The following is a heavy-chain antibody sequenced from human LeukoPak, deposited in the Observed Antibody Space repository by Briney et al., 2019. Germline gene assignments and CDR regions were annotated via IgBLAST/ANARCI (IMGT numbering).Heavy chain of an antibody. CDR3: ARGAYCTNGVCYTAYYYYMDV. D-gene: IGHD2-8*01. V-gene: IGHV1-69*01. J-gene: IGHJ6*03. Sequence: SVKVSCKASGGTFSRYAISWVRQAPGLGLEWMGGIIPIFGTANYAQKFQGRVTITADESTSTAYMELSSLRSEDTAVYYCARGAYCTNGVCYTAYYYYMDVWGKGTTVTVSS. CDR1: GGTFSRYA. CDR2: IIPIFGTA.